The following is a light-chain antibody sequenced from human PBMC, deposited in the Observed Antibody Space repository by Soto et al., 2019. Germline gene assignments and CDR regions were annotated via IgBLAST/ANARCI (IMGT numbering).Light chain of an antibody. CDR1: SSDVGGYNY. CDR3: RSYAGSNNLGV. CDR2: EVS. J-gene: IGLJ1*01. V-gene: IGLV2-8*01. Sequence: QSALTQPPSASGSPGQSVTISCTGTSSDVGGYNYVSWYQQHPGKAPKLMIYEVSKRPSGVPDRFSGSKPGNTASLTVSGLQAEDEADYYCRSYAGSNNLGVFGTGTKVTV.